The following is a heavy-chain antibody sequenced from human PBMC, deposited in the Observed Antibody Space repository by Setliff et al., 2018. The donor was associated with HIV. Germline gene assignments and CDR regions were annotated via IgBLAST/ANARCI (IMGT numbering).Heavy chain of an antibody. CDR3: VRESLTTVSSY. CDR1: GFTFSRYS. J-gene: IGHJ4*02. CDR2: ISSISSYI. D-gene: IGHD4-17*01. V-gene: IGHV3-21*01. Sequence: PGGSLRLSCAASGFTFSRYSMNWVRQAPGKGLGWVSSISSISSYIYYADSVKGRFTISRDNAKNSLYLQMNSLRAEDTAVYYCVRESLTTVSSYWGQGTLVTVSS.